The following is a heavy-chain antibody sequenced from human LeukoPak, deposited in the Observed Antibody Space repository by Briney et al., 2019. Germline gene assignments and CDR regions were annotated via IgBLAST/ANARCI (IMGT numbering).Heavy chain of an antibody. CDR1: GFTFDDYA. V-gene: IGHV3-9*03. CDR3: AKGAGYSYGYDGLYFDY. CDR2: ISWNSGHI. D-gene: IGHD5-18*01. J-gene: IGHJ4*02. Sequence: PGGSLRLSCAASGFTFDDYAMHWVRQAPGKGLEWVSGISWNSGHIGYADSVKGRFTISRDNAKNSLYLQMNSLRAEDMALYYCAKGAGYSYGYDGLYFDYWGQGTLVTVSS.